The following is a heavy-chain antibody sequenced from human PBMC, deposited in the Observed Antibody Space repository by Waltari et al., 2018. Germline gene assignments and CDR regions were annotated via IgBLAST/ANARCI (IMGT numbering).Heavy chain of an antibody. CDR3: ARERTQFRYFDL. V-gene: IGHV3-13*01. J-gene: IGHJ2*01. Sequence: EVQLVESGGGLVQPGGSLRLSCAASGFTFSSYDMHWVRQATGKGLEWVSAIGTAGDTYYPGSVKGRFTISRENAKNSLYLQMNSLRAGDTAVYYCARERTQFRYFDLWGRGTLVTVSS. CDR2: IGTAGDT. CDR1: GFTFSSYD.